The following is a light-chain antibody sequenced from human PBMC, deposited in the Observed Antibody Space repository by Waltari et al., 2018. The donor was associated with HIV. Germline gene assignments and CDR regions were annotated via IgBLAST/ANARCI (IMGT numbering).Light chain of an antibody. CDR2: EVN. V-gene: IGLV2-23*02. Sequence: QSALTQPASVSGSPGQSITISCTGTSSDVGSYHLFSWYQQHPGKAPKLMIYEVNKRPSGFSNRFSGSKSGNTASLTISGLQAEDEADYYCCSYAGSPYVFGTGTKVTVL. CDR1: SSDVGSYHL. CDR3: CSYAGSPYV. J-gene: IGLJ1*01.